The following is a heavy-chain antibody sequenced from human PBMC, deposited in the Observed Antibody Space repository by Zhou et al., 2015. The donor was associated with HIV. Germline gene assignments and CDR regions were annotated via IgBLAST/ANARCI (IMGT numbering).Heavy chain of an antibody. CDR1: GYTFTAHY. Sequence: QVQLVQSGAEVKKPGASVRVSCKASGYTFTAHYIHWVRQAPGPGLEWMGWINPNTGTTKYAQKFQGRVTMTRVTSINTAYMELSSLRSDDTAVYYCARIGGRYEINPWGQGTPGHHLL. CDR3: ARIGGRYEINP. V-gene: IGHV1-2*02. D-gene: IGHD1-14*01. CDR2: INPNTGTT. J-gene: IGHJ5*02.